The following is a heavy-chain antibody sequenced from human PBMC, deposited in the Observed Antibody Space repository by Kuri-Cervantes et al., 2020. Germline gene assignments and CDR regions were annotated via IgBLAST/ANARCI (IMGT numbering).Heavy chain of an antibody. CDR1: GFTFSDYY. V-gene: IGHV3-11*01. CDR3: ARPPSGYYYYGMDV. CDR2: ISSSGSTI. D-gene: IGHD6-25*01. J-gene: IGHJ6*02. Sequence: GESLKISCAASGFTFSDYYMSWIRQAPGKGLEWVSYISSSGSTIYYADSVKGRFTISRDNAKNSLYLQMNSLRAEDTAVYYCARPPSGYYYYGMDVWGQGTTVTVSS.